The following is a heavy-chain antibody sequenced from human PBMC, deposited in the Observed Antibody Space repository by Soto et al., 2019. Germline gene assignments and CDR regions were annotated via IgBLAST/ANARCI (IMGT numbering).Heavy chain of an antibody. D-gene: IGHD3-22*01. J-gene: IGHJ5*02. V-gene: IGHV3-53*01. Sequence: GGSLRLSCAASGFTVSSNYMSWVRQAPGKGLEWVSVIYSGGSTYYADPVKGRFTISRDNSKNTLYLQMNSLRAEDTAVYYCARGPRWYYDSSGYRFDPWGQGTLVTVS. CDR1: GFTVSSNY. CDR2: IYSGGST. CDR3: ARGPRWYYDSSGYRFDP.